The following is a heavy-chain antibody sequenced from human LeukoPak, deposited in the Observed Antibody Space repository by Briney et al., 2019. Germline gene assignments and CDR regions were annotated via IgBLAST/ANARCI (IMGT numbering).Heavy chain of an antibody. CDR1: GYTLTDLS. J-gene: IGHJ1*01. V-gene: IGHV1-24*01. D-gene: IGHD1-26*01. Sequence: ASVKVSCKVSGYTLTDLSMHWVRQTPGKGLEWMGGFDPEDGEETIYARKFQGRVTITADKSTSTAYMELSSLRSEDTAVYYCARGTVGAIVLGEYFQHWGQGTLVTVSS. CDR2: FDPEDGEET. CDR3: ARGTVGAIVLGEYFQH.